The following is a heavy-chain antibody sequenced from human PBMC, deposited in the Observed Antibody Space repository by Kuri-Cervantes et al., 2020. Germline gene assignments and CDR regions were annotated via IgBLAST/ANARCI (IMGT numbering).Heavy chain of an antibody. D-gene: IGHD6-13*01. CDR2: INPSGGST. Sequence: ASVKVSCKASGYTFTSYDINWVRQAPGQGLEWMGIINPSGGSTSYAQKFQGRVTMTRDTSTSTVYMELSSLRSEDTAVYYCARRDSSSWLVDYWGQGTLVTVSS. CDR3: ARRDSSSWLVDY. V-gene: IGHV1-46*01. J-gene: IGHJ4*02. CDR1: GYTFTSYD.